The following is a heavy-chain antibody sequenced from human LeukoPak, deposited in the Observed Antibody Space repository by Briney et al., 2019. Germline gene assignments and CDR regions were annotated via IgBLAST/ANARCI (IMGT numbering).Heavy chain of an antibody. CDR3: ARETYYYDSSAYDYYYYMDV. CDR2: INPSGGST. Sequence: ASVKVSCKASGYTFTSYYMHWVRQAPGQGLEWMGIINPSGGSTSYAQKFQGRVTMTTDTSTSTAYMELRSLRSDDTAVYYCARETYYYDSSAYDYYYYMDVWGKGTTVTVSS. J-gene: IGHJ6*03. D-gene: IGHD3-22*01. V-gene: IGHV1-46*01. CDR1: GYTFTSYY.